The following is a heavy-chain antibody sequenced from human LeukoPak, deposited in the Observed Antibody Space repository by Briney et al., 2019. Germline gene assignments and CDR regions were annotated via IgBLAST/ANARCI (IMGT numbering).Heavy chain of an antibody. Sequence: PGGSLRLSCAASGFTFSSYAMSWVRQAPGRGLEWVSSISGSGGSTYYADSVKGRFTISRDNSKNTLYLQMNSLRAEDTAVYYCAKDGYSSGYRPYYYYYMDVWGKGTTVTVSS. CDR2: ISGSGGST. V-gene: IGHV3-23*01. D-gene: IGHD3-22*01. CDR1: GFTFSSYA. J-gene: IGHJ6*03. CDR3: AKDGYSSGYRPYYYYYMDV.